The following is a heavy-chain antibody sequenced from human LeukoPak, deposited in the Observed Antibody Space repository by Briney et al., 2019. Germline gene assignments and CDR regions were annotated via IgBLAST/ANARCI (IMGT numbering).Heavy chain of an antibody. CDR1: GYTFTSYG. J-gene: IGHJ4*02. Sequence: SVTVSCKASGYTFTSYGISWVRQAPGQGLEWMGGIIPIFGTANYAQKFQGRVTITTDESTSTAYMELSSLRSEDTAVYYCARAYYYDSSGYPPLGYWGQGTLVTVSS. CDR3: ARAYYYDSSGYPPLGY. CDR2: IIPIFGTA. V-gene: IGHV1-69*05. D-gene: IGHD3-22*01.